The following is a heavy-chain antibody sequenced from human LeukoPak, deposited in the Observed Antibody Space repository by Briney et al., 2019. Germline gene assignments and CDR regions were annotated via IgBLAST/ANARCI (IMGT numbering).Heavy chain of an antibody. Sequence: SETLSLTFVVYGGSFSGYYWSWIRQPPGKGLEWIGEIDHSGTTNYNPSLKSRVTISVDTSKNQFSLNLSSVTAADTAVYYCTRTLLEGSLDYWGQGTLVTVSS. V-gene: IGHV4-34*07. CDR1: GGSFSGYY. J-gene: IGHJ4*02. D-gene: IGHD3-3*02. CDR2: IDHSGTT. CDR3: TRTLLEGSLDY.